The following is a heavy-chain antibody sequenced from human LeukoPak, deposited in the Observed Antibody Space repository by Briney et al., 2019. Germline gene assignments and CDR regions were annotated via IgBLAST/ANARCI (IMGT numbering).Heavy chain of an antibody. V-gene: IGHV3-23*01. CDR3: AKSCFSTSGTRCSYEDLNWFAP. J-gene: IGHJ5*02. CDR2: ISGSGAGT. CDR1: HFTLNRHA. D-gene: IGHD1-14*01. Sequence: GGSLRLSCKASHFTLNRHAMSWVRQAPGKGLEWVSSISGSGAGTYYADSVKGRFTISKDNSKNTVYLQMDSLRAEDTALYYCAKSCFSTSGTRCSYEDLNWFAPWGQGALVTVSS.